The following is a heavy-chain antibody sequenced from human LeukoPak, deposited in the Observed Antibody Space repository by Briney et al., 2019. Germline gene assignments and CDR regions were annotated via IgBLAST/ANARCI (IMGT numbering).Heavy chain of an antibody. Sequence: KASETLSLTCAVYGGSFSGYYWSWIRQPPGKGLEWIGYIYYSGSTYYTPSLKSRFIISIDRSKNQFSLKLSSVTAADTAFYYCARGISGDISSGLYFDYWGQGTLVTVSS. CDR2: IYYSGST. J-gene: IGHJ4*02. V-gene: IGHV4-30-4*01. CDR1: GGSFSGYY. CDR3: ARGISGDISSGLYFDY. D-gene: IGHD3-3*01.